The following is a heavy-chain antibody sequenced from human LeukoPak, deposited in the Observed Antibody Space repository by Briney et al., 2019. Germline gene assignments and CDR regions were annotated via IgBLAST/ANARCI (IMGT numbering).Heavy chain of an antibody. V-gene: IGHV1-69*13. Sequence: SVKVSCKASGGTFSSSAVSWGRQAPGQGLEWMGGIIPIFGTANYAQKFQGRVTITADESTSTAYMELSSLRSEDTAVYYCAREGRYCSSTSCFNWFDPWGQGTLVTVSS. CDR1: GGTFSSSA. CDR3: AREGRYCSSTSCFNWFDP. J-gene: IGHJ5*02. CDR2: IIPIFGTA. D-gene: IGHD2-2*01.